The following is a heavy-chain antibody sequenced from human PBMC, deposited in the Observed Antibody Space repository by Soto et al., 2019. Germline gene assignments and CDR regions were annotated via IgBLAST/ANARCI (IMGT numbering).Heavy chain of an antibody. CDR2: ISGYNGNT. Sequence: EASVKVSCKASGYTFSSYGISWVRQAPGQGLEWMGWISGYNGNTKFAQKLQGRLTMTTDTSTSTAYMELRSLRSDDTAVYYCAREASITGTPEYWGQGTLVTVPS. CDR3: AREASITGTPEY. CDR1: GYTFSSYG. D-gene: IGHD1-20*01. V-gene: IGHV1-18*01. J-gene: IGHJ4*02.